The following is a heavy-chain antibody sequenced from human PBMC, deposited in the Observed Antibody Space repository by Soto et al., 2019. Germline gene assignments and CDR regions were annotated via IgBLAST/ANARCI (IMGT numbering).Heavy chain of an antibody. CDR2: IYWNNDK. CDR3: AHRSRYYYDSGSYFRVWFHY. J-gene: IGHJ4*02. Sequence: QITLKESGPTLVRPTQTLTLTCSFSGFSLSTNDVGVGVGWIRQPPGKALEWLALIYWNNDKYYSPSLESRLTIAKDTSKNQVVLTMTNMDPVDTGTYYCAHRSRYYYDSGSYFRVWFHYWGQGTLVTVSS. V-gene: IGHV2-5*01. CDR1: GFSLSTNDVGVG. D-gene: IGHD3-10*01.